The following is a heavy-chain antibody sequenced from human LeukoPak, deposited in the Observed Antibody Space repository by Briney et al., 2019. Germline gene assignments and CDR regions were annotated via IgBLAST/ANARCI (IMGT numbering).Heavy chain of an antibody. D-gene: IGHD3-10*01. J-gene: IGHJ4*02. Sequence: GGSLRLSCAASRFTFSIAWLTWVRQAPGKGLEWVCRLKSENDGGTPDYAAPVKGRFTISRYDSKSLLYMEMNNLKTEDTANYYCTTIRGVAQAGGYWGQGTLVTVSS. V-gene: IGHV3-15*01. CDR1: RFTFSIAW. CDR3: TTIRGVAQAGGY. CDR2: LKSENDGGTP.